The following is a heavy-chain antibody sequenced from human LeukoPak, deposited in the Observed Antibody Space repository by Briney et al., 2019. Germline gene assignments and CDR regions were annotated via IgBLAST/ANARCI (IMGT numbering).Heavy chain of an antibody. V-gene: IGHV4-30-4*08. CDR2: IYYSGST. D-gene: IGHD3-9*01. CDR1: GGSISSGDYY. Sequence: SETLSLTCTVSGGSISSGDYYWSWIRQPTGKGLEWIVYIYYSGSTYYNPSLKSRVTISVDTSKNQFSLKLSSVTAADTAVYYCAREKTYYDILATGEFDPWGQGTLVTVSS. J-gene: IGHJ5*02. CDR3: AREKTYYDILATGEFDP.